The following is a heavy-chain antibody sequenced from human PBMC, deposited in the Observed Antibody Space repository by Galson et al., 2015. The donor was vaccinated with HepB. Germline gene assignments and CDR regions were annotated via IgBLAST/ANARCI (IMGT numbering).Heavy chain of an antibody. CDR2: IIPIFGTA. Sequence: SVKVSCKASGGTFSSYAISWVRQAPGQGLEWMGGIIPIFGTANYAQKFQGRVTITADESTSTAYMELSSLRSEDTAVYYCARASIYDSSGYYDAFDIWGQGTMVTVSS. CDR1: GGTFSSYA. J-gene: IGHJ3*02. V-gene: IGHV1-69*13. D-gene: IGHD3-22*01. CDR3: ARASIYDSSGYYDAFDI.